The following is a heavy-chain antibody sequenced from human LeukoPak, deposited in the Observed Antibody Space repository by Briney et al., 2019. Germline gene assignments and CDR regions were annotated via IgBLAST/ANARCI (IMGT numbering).Heavy chain of an antibody. CDR1: GFTFDDYG. Sequence: SGGSLRLSCAASGFTFDDYGMSWVRQAPGKGLEWVSGINWNGGSTGYADSVKGRFTISRDNAKNSLYLQMNSLRAEDTALYYCARIGYYDFVYYYMDVWGKGTTVTVSS. CDR2: INWNGGST. CDR3: ARIGYYDFVYYYMDV. D-gene: IGHD3-3*01. J-gene: IGHJ6*03. V-gene: IGHV3-20*04.